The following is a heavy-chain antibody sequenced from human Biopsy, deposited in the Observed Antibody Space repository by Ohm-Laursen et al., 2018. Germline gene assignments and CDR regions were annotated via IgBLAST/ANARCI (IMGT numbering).Heavy chain of an antibody. CDR2: TNNNGGRT. Sequence: SLRLSCAASGFTFSSYAMSWVRQSPGKGLEWVSSTNNNGGRTYYTDSVKGRFTISRDNSKNTLYLQMSSLSTEDTAVYYCVSFGINWGLSYWGQGILVTVAS. J-gene: IGHJ4*02. V-gene: IGHV3-23*01. D-gene: IGHD7-27*01. CDR3: VSFGINWGLSY. CDR1: GFTFSSYA.